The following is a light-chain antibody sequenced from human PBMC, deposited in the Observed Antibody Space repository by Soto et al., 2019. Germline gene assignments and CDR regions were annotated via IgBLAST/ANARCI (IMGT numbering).Light chain of an antibody. CDR3: CSYAGFSTVV. Sequence: QSALTQPASVSGSRGQSITISCTGTSSDVGNYNLVSWYQQYPGRAPKLMIYEATKRPSGVSHRFSGSKSGNTASLTISGLQAEDEADYYCCSYAGFSTVVFGVGTKVTVL. CDR1: SSDVGNYNL. CDR2: EAT. V-gene: IGLV2-23*01. J-gene: IGLJ2*01.